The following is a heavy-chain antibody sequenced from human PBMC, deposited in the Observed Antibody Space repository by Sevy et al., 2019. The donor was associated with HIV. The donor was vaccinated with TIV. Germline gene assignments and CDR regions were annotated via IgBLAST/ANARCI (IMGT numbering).Heavy chain of an antibody. CDR1: GGSISSGGYS. CDR2: IYHSGST. CDR3: ARVSSGSYYRWFDP. Sequence: SETLSLTCAVSGGSISSGGYSWSWIRQPPGKGLEWIGYIYHSGSTYYNPSLKSRVTISVDRSKNQFSLKLSSVTAADTAVYYCARVSSGSYYRWFDPWGQGILVTVSS. D-gene: IGHD3-10*02. J-gene: IGHJ5*02. V-gene: IGHV4-30-2*01.